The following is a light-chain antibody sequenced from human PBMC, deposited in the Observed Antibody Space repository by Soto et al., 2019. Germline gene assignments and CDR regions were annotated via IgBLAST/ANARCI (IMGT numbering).Light chain of an antibody. CDR1: SIVVGSYNL. J-gene: IGLJ1*01. Sequence: QSVLTQPASVSGSPGQSITISCTGTSIVVGSYNLVSWYQQYPGKAPKLMIYEGSKQHAGVSNRFSGSKSGNTDSLKLSGLQADEQADYYCCSYERSSTYVFGTGTQVTVL. CDR3: CSYERSSTYV. CDR2: EGS. V-gene: IGLV2-23*01.